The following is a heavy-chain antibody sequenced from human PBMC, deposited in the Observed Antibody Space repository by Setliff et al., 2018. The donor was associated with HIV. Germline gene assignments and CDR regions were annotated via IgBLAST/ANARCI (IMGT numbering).Heavy chain of an antibody. Sequence: PSETLSLTCTVSGDSISSGSNYWSWIRQPAGKGLEWIGRIYTSGPRYNPSLENRVTISADTSKSQFFLMLSSVTAADTAVYYCARASSDIPGVDSNYFDDWGQGTLVTVSS. D-gene: IGHD2-2*01. V-gene: IGHV4-61*02. J-gene: IGHJ4*02. CDR3: ARASSDIPGVDSNYFDD. CDR1: GDSISSGSNY. CDR2: IYTSGP.